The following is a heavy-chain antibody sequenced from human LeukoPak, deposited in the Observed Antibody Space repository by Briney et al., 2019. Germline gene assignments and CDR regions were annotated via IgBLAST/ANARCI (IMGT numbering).Heavy chain of an antibody. D-gene: IGHD6-19*01. CDR2: IYSAGST. J-gene: IGHJ5*02. CDR3: AKGRYSSGWYGWFDP. V-gene: IGHV3-53*01. Sequence: PGGSLRLSCAASGFTVSSKYMTWVRQAPGKGLEWVSLIYSAGSTYYADSVKGRFTISRDNSKNTLYLQMNSLRAEDTAVYYCAKGRYSSGWYGWFDPWGQGTLVTVSS. CDR1: GFTVSSKY.